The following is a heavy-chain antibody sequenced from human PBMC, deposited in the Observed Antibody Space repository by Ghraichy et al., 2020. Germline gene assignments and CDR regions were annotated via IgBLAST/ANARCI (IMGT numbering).Heavy chain of an antibody. CDR1: GFTFSSYS. D-gene: IGHD2-15*01. CDR2: ISSSSSTI. CDR3: ARDFIVAYYYYGMDV. J-gene: IGHJ6*02. Sequence: GGSLRLSCAASGFTFSSYSMNWVRQAPGKGLEWVSYISSSSSTIYYADSVKGRFTISRDNAKNSLYLQMNSLRDEDTAVYYCARDFIVAYYYYGMDVWGQGTTVTVSS. V-gene: IGHV3-48*02.